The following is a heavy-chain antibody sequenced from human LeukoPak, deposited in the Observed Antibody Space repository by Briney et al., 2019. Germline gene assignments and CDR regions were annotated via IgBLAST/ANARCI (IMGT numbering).Heavy chain of an antibody. Sequence: SETLSHTCTVSGVSISSSNSYWGWIRQPPGKGLEWIGSIYYTGNTYYNASLKSRVTISIDTSKNQISLRLTSVTATDTAIYYCASKLLWFGEPSGNGAFDIWGQGTMVTVSS. D-gene: IGHD3-10*01. CDR3: ASKLLWFGEPSGNGAFDI. V-gene: IGHV4-39*01. CDR1: GVSISSSNSY. J-gene: IGHJ3*02. CDR2: IYYTGNT.